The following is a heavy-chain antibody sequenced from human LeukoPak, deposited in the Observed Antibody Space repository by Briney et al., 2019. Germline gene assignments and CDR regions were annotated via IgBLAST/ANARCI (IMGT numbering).Heavy chain of an antibody. D-gene: IGHD7-27*01. CDR3: ARGPPNWGYDY. J-gene: IGHJ4*02. CDR2: ISAYNGNT. V-gene: IGHV1-18*01. Sequence: GASVKVSCKASGYTFTSYGISWVRQAPGQGLEWMGWISAYNGNTNYAQKFQDRVTMTRNTSISTAYMELSSLRSDDTAVYYCARGPPNWGYDYWGPGTLATVSS. CDR1: GYTFTSYG.